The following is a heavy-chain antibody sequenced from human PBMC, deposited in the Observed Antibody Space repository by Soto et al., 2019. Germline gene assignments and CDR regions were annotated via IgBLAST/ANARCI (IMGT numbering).Heavy chain of an antibody. Sequence: QVQLVQSGAEVKKPGSSVKVSCKASGGTFSSYAINWVRQAPGQGLEWMGGIIPIFGTADYAQKFQGRGTLTADQSTSTAYMELRSLRSEDTAVYYCAQCLLGVNYYYGMDVWGQGTTVTVSS. J-gene: IGHJ6*02. V-gene: IGHV1-69*12. CDR2: IIPIFGTA. CDR1: GGTFSSYA. D-gene: IGHD3-16*01. CDR3: AQCLLGVNYYYGMDV.